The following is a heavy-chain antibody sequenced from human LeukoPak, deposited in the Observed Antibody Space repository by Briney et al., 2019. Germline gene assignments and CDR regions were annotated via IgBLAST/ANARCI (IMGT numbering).Heavy chain of an antibody. CDR2: IYTGGST. J-gene: IGHJ5*02. CDR1: GGSISSYY. V-gene: IGHV4-4*07. Sequence: SETLSLTCTVSGGSISSYYWSWIRQPAGKGLEWIGRIYTGGSTNYNPSLKSRVTMSVDTSKNQFSLKLSSVTAADTAVYYCARAIAAAGTTWFDPWGQGTLVTVSS. CDR3: ARAIAAAGTTWFDP. D-gene: IGHD6-13*01.